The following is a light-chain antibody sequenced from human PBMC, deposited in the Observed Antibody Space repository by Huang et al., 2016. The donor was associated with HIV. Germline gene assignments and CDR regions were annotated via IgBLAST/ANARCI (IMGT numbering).Light chain of an antibody. CDR1: QSISTY. J-gene: IGKJ4*01. CDR2: AAS. V-gene: IGKV1-39*01. Sequence: DIQMTQSPPSLSPSVGDRVTITCRASQSISTYLNWYQQKPGKAPKRLIYAASSLQSGGPSRFSGGGSGTDFTLTITSLQPEDFATYFCHQRFIASQPTFGGGTKVEIK. CDR3: HQRFIASQPT.